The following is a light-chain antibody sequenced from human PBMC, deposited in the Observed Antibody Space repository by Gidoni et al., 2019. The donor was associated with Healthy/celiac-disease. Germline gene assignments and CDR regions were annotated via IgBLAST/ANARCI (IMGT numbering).Light chain of an antibody. CDR2: DAS. CDR1: QSVSSY. CDR3: QWRSSRTRALT. Sequence: EIVLTQSPATLSLSPGERATLSCRASQSVSSYLAWYQQKPGQAPRLLIYDASNRATGIPTRFRGSGTGTDSTLTISIRRPEDDEVAVCQWRSSRTRALTFGGGTKVEIK. J-gene: IGKJ4*01. V-gene: IGKV3-11*01.